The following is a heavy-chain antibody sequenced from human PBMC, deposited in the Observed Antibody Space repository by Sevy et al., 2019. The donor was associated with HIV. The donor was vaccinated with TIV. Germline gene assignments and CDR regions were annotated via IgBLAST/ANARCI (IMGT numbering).Heavy chain of an antibody. D-gene: IGHD6-19*01. V-gene: IGHV3-66*02. CDR3: VSLFLSYRSGWSYFDY. CDR2: IFSRGST. CDR1: GFIVNDKY. Sequence: GGSLRLSCAISGFIVNDKYIIWVRQAPEKGLEWVSVIFSRGSTYYADSAKGRFTISRDNSKNTVYLQMNSVRAEDTAVYYCVSLFLSYRSGWSYFDYWGQGTLVTVSS. J-gene: IGHJ4*02.